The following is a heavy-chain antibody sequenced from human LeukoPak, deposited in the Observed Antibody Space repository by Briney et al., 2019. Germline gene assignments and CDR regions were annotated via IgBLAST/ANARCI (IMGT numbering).Heavy chain of an antibody. D-gene: IGHD6-19*01. V-gene: IGHV4-59*12. CDR3: AREVAGYFDY. Sequence: SETLSLTCTVSGGSISSYYWSWIRQPPGKGLEWIGYIYYSGSTNYNPSLKSRVTISVDTSKNQFSLKLSSVTAADTAVYYCAREVAGYFDYWGQGTLVTVSS. CDR2: IYYSGST. J-gene: IGHJ4*02. CDR1: GGSISSYY.